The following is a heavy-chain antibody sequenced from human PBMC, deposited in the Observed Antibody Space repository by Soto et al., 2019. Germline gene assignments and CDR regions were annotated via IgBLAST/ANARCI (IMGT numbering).Heavy chain of an antibody. V-gene: IGHV3-30*18. CDR3: AKERYSSSSLYYYYYYMDV. CDR2: ISYDGSNK. D-gene: IGHD6-6*01. Sequence: GGSLRLSCAASGFTFSSYGMHWVRQAPGKGLEWVAVISYDGSNKYYADSVKGRFTISRDNSKNTLYLQMNSLRAEDTAVYYCAKERYSSSSLYYYYYYMDVWGKGTTVTVSS. CDR1: GFTFSSYG. J-gene: IGHJ6*03.